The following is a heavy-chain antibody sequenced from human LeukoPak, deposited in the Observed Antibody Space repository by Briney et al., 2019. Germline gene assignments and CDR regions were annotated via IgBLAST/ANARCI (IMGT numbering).Heavy chain of an antibody. CDR2: ISGYNGNT. CDR1: GYTFTSYG. V-gene: IGHV1-18*01. CDR3: ARGPYCSGGTCYSQYFDY. J-gene: IGHJ4*02. D-gene: IGHD2-15*01. Sequence: ASVKVSCKASGYTFTSYGISWVRQAPGQGLEWMGWISGYNGNTHYAQKLQGRVTMTTDTSTSTAYMELRSLRSDDTAVYHCARGPYCSGGTCYSQYFDYWGQGTLVTVSS.